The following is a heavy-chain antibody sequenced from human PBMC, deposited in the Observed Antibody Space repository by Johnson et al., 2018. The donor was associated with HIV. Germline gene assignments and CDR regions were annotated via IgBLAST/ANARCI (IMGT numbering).Heavy chain of an antibody. CDR1: GFTFSNFA. Sequence: QVQLVESGGGLVQPGGSLRLSCAVSGFTFSNFAMHWVRQAPGKGLEYVSAISSNGIGTYYADSVKGRFTISRDNSKNTLYLQMNSLRAEDTAVYYCARTLGRHDDAFDIWGQGTMVTVSS. CDR3: ARTLGRHDDAFDI. V-gene: IGHV3-64*04. J-gene: IGHJ3*02. D-gene: IGHD6-6*01. CDR2: ISSNGIGT.